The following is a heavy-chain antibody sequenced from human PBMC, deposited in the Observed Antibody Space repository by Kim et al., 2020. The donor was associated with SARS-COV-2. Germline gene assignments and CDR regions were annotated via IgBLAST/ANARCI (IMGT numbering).Heavy chain of an antibody. CDR3: ARCFTIFGVVTRGWFDP. V-gene: IGHV1-69*13. CDR1: GGTFSSYA. Sequence: SVKVSCKASGGTFSSYAISWVRQAPGQGLEWMGGIIPIFGTANYAQKFQDRVTITADESTSTAYMELSSLRSEDTAVYYCARCFTIFGVVTRGWFDPWGQGTLVTVSS. CDR2: IIPIFGTA. D-gene: IGHD3-3*01. J-gene: IGHJ5*02.